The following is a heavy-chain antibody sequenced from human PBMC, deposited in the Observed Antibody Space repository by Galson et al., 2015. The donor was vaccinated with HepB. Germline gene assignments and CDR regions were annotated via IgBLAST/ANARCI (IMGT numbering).Heavy chain of an antibody. CDR2: FDPEDGET. V-gene: IGHV1-24*01. CDR3: ATGKYSYGSWGYFQH. CDR1: GYTLTELS. D-gene: IGHD5-18*01. Sequence: SVKVSRKVSGYTLTELSMHWVRQAPGKGLEWMGGFDPEDGETIYAQKFQGRVTMTEDTSTDTAYMELSSLRSEDTAVYYCATGKYSYGSWGYFQHWGQGTLVTVSS. J-gene: IGHJ1*01.